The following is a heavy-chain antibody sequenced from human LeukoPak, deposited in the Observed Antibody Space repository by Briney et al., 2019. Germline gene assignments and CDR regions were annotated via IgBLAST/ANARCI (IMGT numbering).Heavy chain of an antibody. CDR2: ITSDGSST. CDR1: GFTFRKYW. D-gene: IGHD3-16*01. Sequence: PGGSLRLSCTVSGFTFRKYWMQWVRQAPGKGLVWVSHITSDGSSTTYADSVKGRFTTSRDNAKNTLYLQMNDLRAEDTAVYYCVRDNFGVDYWGQGTLVTVSS. V-gene: IGHV3-74*03. J-gene: IGHJ4*02. CDR3: VRDNFGVDY.